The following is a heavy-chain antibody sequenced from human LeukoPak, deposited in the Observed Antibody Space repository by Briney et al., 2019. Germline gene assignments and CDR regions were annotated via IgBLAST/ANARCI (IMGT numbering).Heavy chain of an antibody. Sequence: GGSLRLSCAASGFTFSGSAMHWVRQASGKGLEWVGRIRSKANSYATAYAASVKGRFTISRDDSKNTAYLQMNSLKTEDTAVCHCTSPSGRGVQNWFDPWGQGTLVTVSS. CDR2: IRSKANSYAT. V-gene: IGHV3-73*01. D-gene: IGHD3-10*01. CDR3: TSPSGRGVQNWFDP. CDR1: GFTFSGSA. J-gene: IGHJ5*02.